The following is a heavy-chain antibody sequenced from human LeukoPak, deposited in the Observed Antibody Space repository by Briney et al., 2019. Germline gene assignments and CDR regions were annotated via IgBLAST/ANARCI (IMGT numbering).Heavy chain of an antibody. J-gene: IGHJ4*02. V-gene: IGHV1-69*05. CDR3: ARGDDYVWGIHY. Sequence: SVKVSCKASGGTFSSYAISWVRQAPGQGLEWMGGIIPIFGTANYAQKFQGRVTITTDESTSTAYMELSSLRSEDTAVYYCARGDDYVWGIHYWGQGTLVTVSS. CDR2: IIPIFGTA. D-gene: IGHD3-16*01. CDR1: GGTFSSYA.